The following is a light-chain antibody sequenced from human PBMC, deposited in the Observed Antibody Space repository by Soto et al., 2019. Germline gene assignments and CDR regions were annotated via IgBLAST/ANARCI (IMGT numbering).Light chain of an antibody. V-gene: IGKV3D-15*01. Sequence: EIAMTQSPVTLSASPEERVTLSCRASQSVNINLAWYQQRPGQAPRVLIYGASNRASGIPDRFSGSGSGTDFTLTISSLEPDDFALYYCQQYKDWPPLTFGGGTRVEIK. J-gene: IGKJ4*01. CDR3: QQYKDWPPLT. CDR1: QSVNIN. CDR2: GAS.